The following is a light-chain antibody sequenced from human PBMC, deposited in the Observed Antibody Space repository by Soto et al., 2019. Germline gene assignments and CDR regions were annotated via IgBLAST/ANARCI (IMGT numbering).Light chain of an antibody. CDR1: QSISNY. CDR3: QQSYSTPIT. V-gene: IGKV1-39*01. J-gene: IGKJ5*01. CDR2: AAS. Sequence: DIQLTQSPSSLSASVGDRVTITCRASQSISNYLNWYQHRPGKAPNLLIYAASSLQSGVPSRFSGSESGTDFTLTITSLQPEDSATYYCQQSYSTPITFGQGTRLVIK.